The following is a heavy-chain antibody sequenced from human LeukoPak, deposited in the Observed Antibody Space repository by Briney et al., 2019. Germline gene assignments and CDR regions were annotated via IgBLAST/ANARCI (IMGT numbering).Heavy chain of an antibody. CDR2: ISSSSSYI. CDR1: GFTFSSYS. CDR3: SRADRYQLDGCY. D-gene: IGHD2-2*01. Sequence: GGSLRLSCAASGFTFSSYSMNWVRQAPGKGLEWVSSISSSSSYIYYADSVKGRFTISRDNAKDSLYLQMNSMSAEDTAVYSCSRADRYQLDGCYWGQGTLVTV. J-gene: IGHJ4*02. V-gene: IGHV3-21*01.